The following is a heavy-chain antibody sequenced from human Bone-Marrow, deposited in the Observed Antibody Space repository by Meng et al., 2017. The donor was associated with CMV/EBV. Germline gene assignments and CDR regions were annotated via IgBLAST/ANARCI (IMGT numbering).Heavy chain of an antibody. CDR3: ARDQGGSSTSCYIYPARCGDGMDV. V-gene: IGHV3-21*01. CDR2: ISSSSSYI. J-gene: IGHJ6*01. D-gene: IGHD2-2*02. CDR1: GFTLSSDS. Sequence: GGSLRLSCAASGFTLSSDSMNWVRQAPGKGMEWVSSISSSSSYIYYADSVKGRFTSSRDNAKNSLCLQMNSLRAEETAVYYCARDQGGSSTSCYIYPARCGDGMDVWGQGTTVTCYS.